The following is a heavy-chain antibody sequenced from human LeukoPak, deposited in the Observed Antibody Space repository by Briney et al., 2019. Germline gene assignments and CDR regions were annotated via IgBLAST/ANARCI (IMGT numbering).Heavy chain of an antibody. D-gene: IGHD6-13*01. V-gene: IGHV3-66*01. Sequence: GGSLRLSCAASGFNVNSNYLSWVRQAPGKGLEWVSIIYAGGTTNYADSVKGRSSIFRDNSRNTVYLQMNTVRAEDTAVYYCAGTETSSWSSWFDYWGQGTLITVSS. CDR3: AGTETSSWSSWFDY. J-gene: IGHJ4*02. CDR1: GFNVNSNY. CDR2: IYAGGTT.